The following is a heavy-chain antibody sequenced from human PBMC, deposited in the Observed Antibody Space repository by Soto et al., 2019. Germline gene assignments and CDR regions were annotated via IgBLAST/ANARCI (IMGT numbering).Heavy chain of an antibody. CDR3: ARQTYYYGADV. J-gene: IGHJ6*02. CDR2: IYPGDSDT. CDR1: GYSFTSYW. Sequence: GESLKISCNGSGYSFTSYWIRWVRQMPGKGLGWMGIIYPGDSDTRYSPSFRGQVTISVDKSISTAYLQWSSLKASDTAMYFCARQTYYYGADVWGQGTTVTVSS. V-gene: IGHV5-51*01.